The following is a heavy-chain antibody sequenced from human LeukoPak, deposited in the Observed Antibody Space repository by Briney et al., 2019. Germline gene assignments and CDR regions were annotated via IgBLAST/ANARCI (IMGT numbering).Heavy chain of an antibody. D-gene: IGHD3-16*01. CDR3: ARVGDDYVWGSAYFDY. J-gene: IGHJ4*02. CDR1: GFTFSSYW. V-gene: IGHV3-7*01. Sequence: GGSLGLSCAASGFTFSSYWMSWVRQAPGKGLEWVANIKQDGSEKYYVDSVKGRFTISRDNAKNSLYLQMNSLRAEDTAVYYCARVGDDYVWGSAYFDYWGQGTLVTVSS. CDR2: IKQDGSEK.